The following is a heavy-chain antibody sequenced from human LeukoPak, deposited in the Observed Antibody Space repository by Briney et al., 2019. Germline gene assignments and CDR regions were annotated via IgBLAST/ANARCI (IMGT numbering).Heavy chain of an antibody. J-gene: IGHJ4*02. Sequence: PGGSLRLSCAASGFTFSTFWMHWVRQAPGKGLVWVSGIKSDGSITTYADSVKGRVTISRDNAENSLYLQMNSLRAEDTAVYYCAREVWRRYYFDYWGQGTLVTVSS. CDR3: AREVWRRYYFDY. V-gene: IGHV3-74*03. CDR1: GFTFSTFW. CDR2: IKSDGSIT.